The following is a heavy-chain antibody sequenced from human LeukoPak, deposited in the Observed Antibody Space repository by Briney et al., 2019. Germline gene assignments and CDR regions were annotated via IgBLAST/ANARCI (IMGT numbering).Heavy chain of an antibody. D-gene: IGHD6-13*01. V-gene: IGHV3-21*01. CDR3: AREFGYSSSYFDY. J-gene: IGHJ4*02. CDR2: ISSRNSYI. Sequence: GGSLRLSCAASGFTFSSYSMNWVRQAPGKGLEWVSSISSRNSYIYYADSVKGRFTISRDNAKNSLYLQMNSLRAEDTAVYYCAREFGYSSSYFDYWGQGTLVTVSS. CDR1: GFTFSSYS.